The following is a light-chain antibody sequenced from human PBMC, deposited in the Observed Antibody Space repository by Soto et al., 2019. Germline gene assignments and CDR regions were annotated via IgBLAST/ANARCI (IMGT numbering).Light chain of an antibody. CDR3: QQYNNWPPWT. Sequence: EIVMTQSPATLSVSPGERATLSCRASQSVSSNLAWYQKKPGQAPRLLIYGASTRATGIPARFSGSGSGTEFTLTISSLPSEDFAVYYCQQYNNWPPWTFCQGTKVEIK. CDR1: QSVSSN. V-gene: IGKV3-15*01. CDR2: GAS. J-gene: IGKJ1*01.